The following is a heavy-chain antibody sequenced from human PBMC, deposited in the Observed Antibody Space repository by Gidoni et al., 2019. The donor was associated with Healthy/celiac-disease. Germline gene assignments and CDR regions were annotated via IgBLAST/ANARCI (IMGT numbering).Heavy chain of an antibody. V-gene: IGHV4-59*01. J-gene: IGHJ5*02. D-gene: IGHD3-3*01. CDR1: GGSISSYY. CDR3: ARAPPSIFGVVDNWFDP. CDR2: ISYSGST. Sequence: QVQLQESGPGLVKPSETLSLTCTVSGGSISSYYWSWIRQPPGKGLEWIGYISYSGSTNYNPSLKSRVTISVDTSKNQFSLKLSSVTAADTAVYYCARAPPSIFGVVDNWFDPWGQGTLVTVSS.